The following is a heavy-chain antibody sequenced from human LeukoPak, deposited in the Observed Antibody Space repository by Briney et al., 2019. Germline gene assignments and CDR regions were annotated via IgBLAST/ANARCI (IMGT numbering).Heavy chain of an antibody. Sequence: GGSLRLSCAASGFTFSSYAMHWVRQAPGKGLEWVAVISYDGSNKYYADSVKGRFTISRDNSKNTLYLQMNSLGAEDTAVYYCARPRIYDFWSGSYDYWGQGTLVTVSS. CDR3: ARPRIYDFWSGSYDY. V-gene: IGHV3-30-3*01. J-gene: IGHJ4*02. D-gene: IGHD3-3*01. CDR1: GFTFSSYA. CDR2: ISYDGSNK.